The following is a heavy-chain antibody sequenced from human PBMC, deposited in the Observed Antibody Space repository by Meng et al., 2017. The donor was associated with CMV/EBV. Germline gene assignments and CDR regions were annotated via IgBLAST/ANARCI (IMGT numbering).Heavy chain of an antibody. Sequence: SGPTLVKPTQTLTLTCTFSGFSLSTSARCGSWVRQPPGKALEWLTLIDCDDDKYYSTSLKTRLTISTDTSKNQDVLTMTNMDPVDTSTYYCARTPQPAGYYYYGMDVWGQGTTVTVSS. J-gene: IGHJ6*02. CDR1: GFSLSTSARC. D-gene: IGHD6-13*01. CDR3: ARTPQPAGYYYYGMDV. V-gene: IGHV2-70*20. CDR2: IDCDDDK.